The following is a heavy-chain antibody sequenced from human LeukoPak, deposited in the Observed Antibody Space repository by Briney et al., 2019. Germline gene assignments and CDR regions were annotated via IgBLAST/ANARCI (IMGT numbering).Heavy chain of an antibody. CDR2: IIPIFGTA. V-gene: IGHV1-69*13. CDR1: GGTFSSYA. CDR3: ARDIGEWSDDYYYMDV. Sequence: SVKVSCKASGGTFSSYAISWVRQAPGQGLEWMGGIIPIFGTANYAQKFQGRVTITADESTSTAYMELSSLRSEDTAVYYCARDIGEWSDDYYYMDVWGKGTTVTVSS. D-gene: IGHD3-3*01. J-gene: IGHJ6*03.